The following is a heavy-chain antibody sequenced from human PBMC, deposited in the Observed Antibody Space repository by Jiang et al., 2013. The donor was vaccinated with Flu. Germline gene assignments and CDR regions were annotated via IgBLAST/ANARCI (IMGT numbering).Heavy chain of an antibody. CDR3: RYDSSAVPFDY. D-gene: IGHD3-22*01. Sequence: LLKPSETLSLTCAVYGVSFSGYYWSWIRQPPGKGLEWIGEINHSGSTNYNPSLKSRVTISVDTSKNQFSLKLSSVTAADTAVYYCRYDSSAVPFDYWGQGTLVTVSS. V-gene: IGHV4-34*01. J-gene: IGHJ4*02. CDR1: GVSFSGYY. CDR2: INHSGST.